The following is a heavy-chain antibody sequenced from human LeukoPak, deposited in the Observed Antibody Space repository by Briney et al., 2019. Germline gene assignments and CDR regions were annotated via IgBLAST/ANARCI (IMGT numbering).Heavy chain of an antibody. CDR2: IWYDGGNK. J-gene: IGHJ4*02. D-gene: IGHD3-10*01. CDR1: GFTFSTYG. Sequence: GGCLRLSCAASGFTFSTYGMHWVRQAPGKGLEWVAVIWYDGGNKYCADSVKGRFTISRDNSKNTLYLQMTSLRAEDTGVYYCARASGSYDYWGQGTLVTVSS. V-gene: IGHV3-33*01. CDR3: ARASGSYDY.